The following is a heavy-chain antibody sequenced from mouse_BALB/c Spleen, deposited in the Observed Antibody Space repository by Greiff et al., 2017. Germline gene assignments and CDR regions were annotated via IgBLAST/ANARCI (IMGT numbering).Heavy chain of an antibody. J-gene: IGHJ4*01. V-gene: IGHV1-7*01. CDR2: INPSTGYT. D-gene: IGHD1-2*01. CDR3: ASPFTTATGYYAMDY. Sequence: QVHVKQSGAELAKPGASVKMSCKASGYTFTSYWMHWVKQRPGQGLEWIGYINPSTGYTEYNQKFKDKATLTADKSSGTAYMQLSSLTSEDSAVYYCASPFTTATGYYAMDYWGQGTSVTVSS. CDR1: GYTFTSYW.